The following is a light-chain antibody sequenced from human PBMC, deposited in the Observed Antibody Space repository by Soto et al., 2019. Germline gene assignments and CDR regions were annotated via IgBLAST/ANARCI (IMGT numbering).Light chain of an antibody. Sequence: DIPMTQSPSTLSASVGDRVTITCRASQNIRTWLAWYQQKPGQPPRLLISDAFSLQSGVPSRFSGSGSGTEFTLTISSLHPDDFATYYCQKYNDYSTFGQGTKLDIK. V-gene: IGKV1-5*01. J-gene: IGKJ2*01. CDR3: QKYNDYST. CDR2: DAF. CDR1: QNIRTW.